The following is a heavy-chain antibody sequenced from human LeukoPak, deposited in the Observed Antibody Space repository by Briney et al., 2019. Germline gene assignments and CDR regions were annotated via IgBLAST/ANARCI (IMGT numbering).Heavy chain of an antibody. CDR3: ARDVPSEGTVGTLDY. Sequence: GGSLGLSCAASGFTFSSYGMHWVRQAPGKGLEWVASISNVGSNERYADSVKGRFTISRDNSKNTQYLQMNSLRGEDTAVYYCARDVPSEGTVGTLDYWGQGTLVTVSS. V-gene: IGHV3-30*03. D-gene: IGHD6-13*01. J-gene: IGHJ4*02. CDR2: ISNVGSNE. CDR1: GFTFSSYG.